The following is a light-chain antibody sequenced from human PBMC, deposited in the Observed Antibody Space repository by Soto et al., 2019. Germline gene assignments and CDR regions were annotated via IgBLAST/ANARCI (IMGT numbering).Light chain of an antibody. CDR3: SSYPTTSTLV. V-gene: IGLV2-14*01. Sequence: QSALTQPASVSGSPGQSVTISCTGASSDVGGNDYVSWYQQHPGKAPKLILYEVNNRPSGVSNHFSGSKSGNTASLIISGLQADDEADYYCSSYPTTSTLVFGSGTKLTVL. CDR2: EVN. J-gene: IGLJ1*01. CDR1: SSDVGGNDY.